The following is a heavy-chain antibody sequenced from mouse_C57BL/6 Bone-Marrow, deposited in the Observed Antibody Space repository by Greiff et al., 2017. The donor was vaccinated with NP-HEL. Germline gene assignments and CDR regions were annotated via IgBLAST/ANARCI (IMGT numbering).Heavy chain of an antibody. D-gene: IGHD1-1*01. CDR1: GFSLTSYG. Sequence: QVQLQQSGPGLVQPSQSLSITCTVSGFSLTSYGVHWVRQSPGKGLEWLGVIWSGGSTDYKAAFISRLSISKDNSKSQFFFKMNSLQADDTAIYYCARNRFLITTVVDWYFDVWGTGTTVTVSS. CDR3: ARNRFLITTVVDWYFDV. V-gene: IGHV2-2*01. CDR2: IWSGGST. J-gene: IGHJ1*03.